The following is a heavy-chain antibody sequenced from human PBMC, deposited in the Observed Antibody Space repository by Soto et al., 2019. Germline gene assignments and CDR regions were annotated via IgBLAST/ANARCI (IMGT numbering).Heavy chain of an antibody. CDR1: RYNFISFG. Sequence: QVQLVQSGAEVKKPGASVKVSCKASRYNFISFGISWVRQAPGQGLEWMGWINAYNGNTNYAQKFQDRVTMTTDTSTRTAYMELRSLRSDDTALYYCARGGWEPHDYWGQGTLVTVSS. V-gene: IGHV1-18*01. CDR3: ARGGWEPHDY. D-gene: IGHD1-26*01. CDR2: INAYNGNT. J-gene: IGHJ4*02.